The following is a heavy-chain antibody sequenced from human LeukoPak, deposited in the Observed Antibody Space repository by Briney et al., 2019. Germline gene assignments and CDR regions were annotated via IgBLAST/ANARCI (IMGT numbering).Heavy chain of an antibody. D-gene: IGHD6-13*01. J-gene: IGHJ4*02. CDR1: GYTFTAYY. CDR3: ARDHLAAAGSGG. Sequence: ASVKVSCNASGYTFTAYYIIWVPQAPGQGLEWMGRINPNRGGANYAQKFQGTVTITRDTSINTAYMELRWLKSDDTAVYYCARDHLAAAGSGGWGQGTLVTVSS. CDR2: INPNRGGA. V-gene: IGHV1-2*06.